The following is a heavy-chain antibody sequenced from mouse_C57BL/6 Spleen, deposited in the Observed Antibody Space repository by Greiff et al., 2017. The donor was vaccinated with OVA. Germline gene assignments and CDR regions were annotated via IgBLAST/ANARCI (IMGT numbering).Heavy chain of an antibody. Sequence: ESGPGLVKPSQSLSLTCSVTGYSITSGYYWNWIRQFPGNKLEWMGYISYDGSNNYNPSLKNRISITRDTSKNQFFLKLNSVTTEDTATYYCASWGNGYAMDYWGQGTSVTVSS. CDR1: GYSITSGYY. CDR2: ISYDGSN. J-gene: IGHJ4*01. V-gene: IGHV3-6*01. CDR3: ASWGNGYAMDY. D-gene: IGHD4-1*01.